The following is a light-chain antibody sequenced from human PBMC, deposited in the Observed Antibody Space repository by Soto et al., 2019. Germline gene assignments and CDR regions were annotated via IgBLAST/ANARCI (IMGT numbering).Light chain of an antibody. CDR1: SSDVGGYNY. V-gene: IGLV2-14*01. CDR2: EVS. CDR3: SSYTSNSTWV. J-gene: IGLJ3*02. Sequence: QSVLTQPASVSGSPGQSITISCTGTSSDVGGYNYVSWYQQYPGKAPKFMIYEVSNRPSGVSNRFSASKSGNTASLTISGLEAEDEADYYCSSYTSNSTWVFGGGTKLTVL.